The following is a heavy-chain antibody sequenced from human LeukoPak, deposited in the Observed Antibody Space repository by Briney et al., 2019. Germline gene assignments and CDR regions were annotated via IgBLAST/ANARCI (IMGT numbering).Heavy chain of an antibody. J-gene: IGHJ5*01. Sequence: GGSLRLSCVTSGFSFGNYAMSWVRQAPGKGLQWVSQISGTGGATWYAGFARDRFTISRDNSKKTLYLQMSGLRVEDTAMYYCVKDPRDTYGTNWFVSWGQGTLLIVSS. CDR1: GFSFGNYA. CDR3: VKDPRDTYGTNWFVS. CDR2: ISGTGGAT. D-gene: IGHD2-21*01. V-gene: IGHV3-23*01.